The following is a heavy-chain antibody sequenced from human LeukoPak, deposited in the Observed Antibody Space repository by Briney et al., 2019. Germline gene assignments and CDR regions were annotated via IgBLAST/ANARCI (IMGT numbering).Heavy chain of an antibody. V-gene: IGHV3-21*01. Sequence: GGALRLSCAASGFTFRTYTLNWGRQAPGEGVEWLSSISGSSSYIYYADSVRGRFTISRDNAKNSLYLQMSSLRAEDTAMYYCARDTVAYSSSLIDYWGQGTLVTVSS. J-gene: IGHJ4*02. CDR1: GFTFRTYT. D-gene: IGHD6-13*01. CDR2: ISGSSSYI. CDR3: ARDTVAYSSSLIDY.